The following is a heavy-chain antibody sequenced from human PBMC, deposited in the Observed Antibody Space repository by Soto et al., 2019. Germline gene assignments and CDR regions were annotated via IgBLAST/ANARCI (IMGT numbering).Heavy chain of an antibody. Sequence: QVQLVESGGGVVQPGRSLRLSCAASGFTFSSYGMHWVRQAPGKGLEWVAVIWYDGSNKYYADSVKGRFTISRDNSKSTLYLQMNSLRAEDTAVYYCARGEDWFDPWGQGTLVTVSS. J-gene: IGHJ5*02. CDR2: IWYDGSNK. CDR3: ARGEDWFDP. D-gene: IGHD1-26*01. V-gene: IGHV3-33*01. CDR1: GFTFSSYG.